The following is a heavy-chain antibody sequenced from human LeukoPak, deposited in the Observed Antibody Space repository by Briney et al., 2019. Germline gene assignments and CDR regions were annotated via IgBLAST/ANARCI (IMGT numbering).Heavy chain of an antibody. J-gene: IGHJ4*02. CDR3: ARGRARGYSYGWGPPSLYYFDY. Sequence: KPSETLSLNCAVYGGSFRGYYLSWIRQPPGKGLEWIGEINHWGSTNNNPSLRPRVTISVDTYKHQFSLNLSSVTAADTAVYYCARGRARGYSYGWGPPSLYYFDYWGQGTLVTVSS. CDR2: INHWGST. D-gene: IGHD5-18*01. CDR1: GGSFRGYY. V-gene: IGHV4-34*01.